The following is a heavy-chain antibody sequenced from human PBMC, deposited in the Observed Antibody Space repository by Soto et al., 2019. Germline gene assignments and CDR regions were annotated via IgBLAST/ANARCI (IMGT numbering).Heavy chain of an antibody. CDR3: ARGLTLVRGVILEAFAI. Sequence: QVQLVQSGAEVKKPGASVKVSCKASGYTFTSYTMHWVRQAPGQRLEWMGWINAGNGNTKYSQKFQGRVTITRDTAASTAYMELSSLRSEDTAVYYCARGLTLVRGVILEAFAIWGQGTMVTVSS. J-gene: IGHJ3*02. V-gene: IGHV1-3*01. D-gene: IGHD3-10*01. CDR1: GYTFTSYT. CDR2: INAGNGNT.